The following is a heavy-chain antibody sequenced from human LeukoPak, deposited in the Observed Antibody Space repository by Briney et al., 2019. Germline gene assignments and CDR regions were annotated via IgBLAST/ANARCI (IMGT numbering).Heavy chain of an antibody. D-gene: IGHD2-21*01. V-gene: IGHV4-34*01. J-gene: IGHJ4*02. CDR2: INHSGGT. CDR3: ARGPLIAYYFDY. CDR1: GGSFSGYY. Sequence: PSETLSLTCAVYGGSFSGYYWSWIRQPPGKGLEWIGEINHSGGTKYNPSLKSRVTISVDTSKNQFSLKLSSVTAADTAVYYCARGPLIAYYFDYRGEGTLVTVSS.